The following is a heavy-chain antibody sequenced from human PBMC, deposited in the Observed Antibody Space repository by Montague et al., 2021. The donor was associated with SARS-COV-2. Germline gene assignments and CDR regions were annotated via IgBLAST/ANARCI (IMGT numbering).Heavy chain of an antibody. V-gene: IGHV4-39*02. Sequence: SKTLSLTCSVSSGSIISSGYYWGWIRQPPGKELEWIGNIYYSGTTYYNPSLQSRGTISVDTSKNHLSLRLSSVTAADTAVYFCARGMIRGVTTPFDYWGQGSKVTVSS. CDR3: ARGMIRGVTTPFDY. J-gene: IGHJ4*02. CDR2: IYYSGTT. CDR1: SGSIISSGYY. D-gene: IGHD3-10*01.